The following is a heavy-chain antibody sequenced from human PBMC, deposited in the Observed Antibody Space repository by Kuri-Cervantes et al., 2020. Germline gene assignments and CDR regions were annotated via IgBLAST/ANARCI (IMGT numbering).Heavy chain of an antibody. J-gene: IGHJ6*02. Sequence: ESLKISCAASGFTVSSNYMSWVRQAPGKGLEWVSVIYSGGSTYYADSVKGRFTISRDNSKNTLYLQMNSLRAEDTAVYYCAKDWVYGSGSYYNEDYYYGMDVWGQGTTVTVSS. CDR3: AKDWVYGSGSYYNEDYYYGMDV. CDR1: GFTVSSNY. D-gene: IGHD3-10*01. CDR2: IYSGGST. V-gene: IGHV3-53*05.